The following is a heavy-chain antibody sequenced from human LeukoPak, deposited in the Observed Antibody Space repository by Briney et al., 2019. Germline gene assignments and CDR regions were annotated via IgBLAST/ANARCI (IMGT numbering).Heavy chain of an antibody. Sequence: GGSLRLSCAASGFTLSSYSMNWVRQAPGKGLEWVSSISSSSSYIYYADSVKGRFTISRDNAKNTLYLQMNSLRAEDTAVYYCGGPYGSKIDYWGQGTLVTVSS. CDR1: GFTLSSYS. V-gene: IGHV3-21*01. CDR2: ISSSSSYI. J-gene: IGHJ4*02. CDR3: GGPYGSKIDY. D-gene: IGHD4-17*01.